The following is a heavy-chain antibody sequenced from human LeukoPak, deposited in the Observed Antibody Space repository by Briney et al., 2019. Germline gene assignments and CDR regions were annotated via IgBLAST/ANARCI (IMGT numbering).Heavy chain of an antibody. D-gene: IGHD5-18*01. CDR3: AIASGYSYGYVDAFDI. V-gene: IGHV4-39*07. CDR1: GGSISSSSYY. J-gene: IGHJ3*02. CDR2: IYYSGST. Sequence: SETLSLTCTVSGGSISSSSYYWGWIRQPPGKGLEWIGSIYYSGSTYYNPSLKSRVTISVDTSKNQFSLKLSSVTAADTAVYYCAIASGYSYGYVDAFDIWGQGTMVTVSS.